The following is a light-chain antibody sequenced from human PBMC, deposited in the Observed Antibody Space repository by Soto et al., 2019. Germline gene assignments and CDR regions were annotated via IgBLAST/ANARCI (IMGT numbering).Light chain of an antibody. CDR3: QQRPTWPLT. CDR2: AAS. J-gene: IGKJ4*01. Sequence: EIVLTQSPATLSLSPGERATLSCRASQSISSHLAWYQQKPGQAPRLLMYAASNRATGIPARFSGSGSGTDFTLTISSLEPEDFAVYYCQQRPTWPLTFGGGTMVEIK. CDR1: QSISSH. V-gene: IGKV3-11*01.